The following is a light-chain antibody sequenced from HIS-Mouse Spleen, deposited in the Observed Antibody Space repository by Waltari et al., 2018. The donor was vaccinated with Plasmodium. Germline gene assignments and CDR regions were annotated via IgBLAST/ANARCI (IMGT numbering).Light chain of an antibody. CDR3: QEYNSYWT. Sequence: DIKMTQSPSPLSASLRDRVTITSRASQSIVSWLAWYQQQPGKAPQLLIYKASSLERGDPSRFSGSGSGTEFTLTISSLQPDDFATYYCQEYNSYWTFGQGTKVEIK. CDR2: KAS. J-gene: IGKJ1*01. CDR1: QSIVSW. V-gene: IGKV1-5*03.